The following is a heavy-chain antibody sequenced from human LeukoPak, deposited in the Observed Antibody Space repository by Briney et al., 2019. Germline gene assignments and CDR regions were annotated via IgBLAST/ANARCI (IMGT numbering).Heavy chain of an antibody. J-gene: IGHJ4*02. D-gene: IGHD6-13*01. Sequence: GGSLRLSCAASGFTFSSYSMNWVRQAPGKGLEWVSSISSSSSYIYYADSVKGRFTISRDNAKNSLYLQMNSLRAEDTAVYYCARQSSSWYETPGIGYWGQGTLVTVSS. CDR1: GFTFSSYS. V-gene: IGHV3-21*01. CDR2: ISSSSSYI. CDR3: ARQSSSWYETPGIGY.